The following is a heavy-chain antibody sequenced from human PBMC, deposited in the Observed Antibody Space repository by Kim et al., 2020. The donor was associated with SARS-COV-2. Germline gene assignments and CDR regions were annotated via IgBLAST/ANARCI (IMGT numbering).Heavy chain of an antibody. J-gene: IGHJ6*02. CDR1: GFTFSNAW. V-gene: IGHV3-15*01. Sequence: GGSLRLSCAASGFTFSNAWMSWVRQAPGKGLEWVGRIKSKTDGGTTDYAAPVKGRFTISRDDSKNTLYLQMNSLKTEDTAVYYCTTDQAYGDYLNYYYYYGMDVWGQGTTVTVSS. CDR3: TTDQAYGDYLNYYYYYGMDV. CDR2: IKSKTDGGTT. D-gene: IGHD4-17*01.